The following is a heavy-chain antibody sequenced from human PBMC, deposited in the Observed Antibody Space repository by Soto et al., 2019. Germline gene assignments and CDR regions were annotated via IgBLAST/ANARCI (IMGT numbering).Heavy chain of an antibody. D-gene: IGHD3-9*01. CDR3: ARDPYYDILTGPGEWFDP. Sequence: PSETLSLTCAVSGGSISSGGYSWSWIRQPPGKGLEWIGYIYHSGSTYYNPSLKSRVTISVDTSKNQFSLKLSSVTAADTAVYYCARDPYYDILTGPGEWFDPWGQGTLVTVSS. CDR2: IYHSGST. CDR1: GGSISSGGYS. J-gene: IGHJ5*02. V-gene: IGHV4-30-2*01.